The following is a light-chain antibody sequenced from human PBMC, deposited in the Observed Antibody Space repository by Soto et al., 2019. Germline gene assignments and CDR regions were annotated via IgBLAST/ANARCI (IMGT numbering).Light chain of an antibody. J-gene: IGKJ1*01. V-gene: IGKV1-27*01. CDR1: QGISHY. Sequence: DIQMTQSPSSLSASVGDRVTIACRASQGISHYLAWYQKQPGKAPRLLIYAASTLQSGVPSRFSGSGSGTDFTLTISTLQPEDVATYYCQRYNSAPWTFGQGTKWIS. CDR2: AAS. CDR3: QRYNSAPWT.